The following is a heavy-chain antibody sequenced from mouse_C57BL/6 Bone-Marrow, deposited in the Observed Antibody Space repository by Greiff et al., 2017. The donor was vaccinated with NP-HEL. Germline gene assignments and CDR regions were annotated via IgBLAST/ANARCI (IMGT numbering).Heavy chain of an antibody. J-gene: IGHJ2*01. CDR1: GFTFSSYA. Sequence: EVQLVESGEGLVKPGGSLKLSCAASGFTFSSYAMSWVRQTPEKRLEWVAYISSGGDYIYYADTVKGRFTIARDNARNTLYLQMSSLKSEDTAMYYGTRAPKDYYGSPYFDYWGQGTTLTVSS. CDR2: ISSGGDYI. V-gene: IGHV5-9-1*02. D-gene: IGHD1-1*01. CDR3: TRAPKDYYGSPYFDY.